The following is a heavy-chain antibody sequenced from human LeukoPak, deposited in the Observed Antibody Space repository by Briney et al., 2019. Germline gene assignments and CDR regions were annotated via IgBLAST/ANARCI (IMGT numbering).Heavy chain of an antibody. CDR3: ARSASGDAFDI. J-gene: IGHJ3*02. V-gene: IGHV5-51*01. Sequence: PGGSLRLSCAASGFTFSGCAVHWVRQAPGKGLEWMGIIYPGDSDTRYSPSFQGQVTISADKSISTAYLQWSSLKASDTAMYYCARSASGDAFDIWGQGTMVTVSS. CDR2: IYPGDSDT. CDR1: GFTFSGCA.